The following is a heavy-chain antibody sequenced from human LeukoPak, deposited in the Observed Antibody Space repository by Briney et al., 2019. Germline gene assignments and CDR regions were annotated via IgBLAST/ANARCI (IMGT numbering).Heavy chain of an antibody. J-gene: IGHJ4*02. CDR2: IYPGDSDT. CDR1: GYSFTSYW. CDR3: ARVTAMAEWDHYFDY. V-gene: IGHV5-51*01. Sequence: GESLQISCKGSGYSFTSYWIGWVRPMPGKGLEWMGIIYPGDSDTRYSPSFQGQVTISADKSISTAYLQWSSLKASDTAMYYCARVTAMAEWDHYFDYWGQGTLVTVSS. D-gene: IGHD5-18*01.